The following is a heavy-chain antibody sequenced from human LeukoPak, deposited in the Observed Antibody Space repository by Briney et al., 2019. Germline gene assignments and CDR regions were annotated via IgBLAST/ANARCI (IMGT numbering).Heavy chain of an antibody. CDR3: TRAYSLARQGFDY. D-gene: IGHD1-26*01. CDR1: GFTFGDYA. Sequence: GGSLRLSCTASGFTFGDYAMSWARQAPGKGLEWVGFIRSKAYGGTTEYAASVKGRFTISRDDSKSIAYLQMNSLKTEDTAVYYCTRAYSLARQGFDYWGQGTLVAVSS. V-gene: IGHV3-49*04. J-gene: IGHJ4*02. CDR2: IRSKAYGGTT.